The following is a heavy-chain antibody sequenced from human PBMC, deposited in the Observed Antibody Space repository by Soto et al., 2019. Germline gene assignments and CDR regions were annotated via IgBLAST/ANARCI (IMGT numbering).Heavy chain of an antibody. CDR1: GFNFNDHG. Sequence: EVQLEESGGGLVQPGRSLRLSCIASGFNFNDHGMHWVRQAPGKGLEWVSGITWHSDGMGYADSVKGRFTISRDNAKNSLYLQMNSLSVEDTALYYCAKEDSGFSCYMDVWGKGTTVTVSS. V-gene: IGHV3-9*01. CDR2: ITWHSDGM. CDR3: AKEDSGFSCYMDV. J-gene: IGHJ6*03. D-gene: IGHD3-3*01.